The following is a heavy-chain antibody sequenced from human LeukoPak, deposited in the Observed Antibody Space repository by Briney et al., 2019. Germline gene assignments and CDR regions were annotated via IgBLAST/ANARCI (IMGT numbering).Heavy chain of an antibody. D-gene: IGHD4-23*01. J-gene: IGHJ4*02. CDR2: IIPILGIA. Sequence: ASVKVSCKASGGTYSSYTISWVRQAPGQGLEWMGRIIPILGIANYAQKFQGRVTITADKSTSTAYMELSSLRSEDTAVYYCARGPPTLVTPRFDYWGQGTLVTVSS. CDR1: GGTYSSYT. V-gene: IGHV1-69*02. CDR3: ARGPPTLVTPRFDY.